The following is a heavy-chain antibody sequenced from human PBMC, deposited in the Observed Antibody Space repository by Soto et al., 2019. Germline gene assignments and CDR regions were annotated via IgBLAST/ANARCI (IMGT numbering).Heavy chain of an antibody. CDR3: GRDFGSGHADV. Sequence: PGESLKISCQTSDEIFNTYWITWVRQMPGRGLEWVGRIAPSDSYTTYNPSLKGHVILSVDKSMNTAYVQWTSLRASDTAMYFCGRDFGSGHADVWGQGTLVTVSS. CDR2: IAPSDSYT. J-gene: IGHJ1*01. V-gene: IGHV5-10-1*01. CDR1: DEIFNTYW. D-gene: IGHD1-26*01.